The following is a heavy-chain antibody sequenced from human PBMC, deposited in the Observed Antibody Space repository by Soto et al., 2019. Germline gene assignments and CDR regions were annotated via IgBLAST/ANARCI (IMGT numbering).Heavy chain of an antibody. CDR2: ISPSSGHI. D-gene: IGHD2-15*01. CDR3: SGCSGGACHKNYGMDV. Sequence: EVHLVESGGGLVKPGGSLRLSCAVSGFTFSSCTMNWVRQAPGKGLGWVSSISPSSGHIYYADSVKGRFTISRDNAKNSLCLQMNSLRGEDTAVYYCSGCSGGACHKNYGMDVWGQGTTVTVSS. CDR1: GFTFSSCT. V-gene: IGHV3-21*06. J-gene: IGHJ6*02.